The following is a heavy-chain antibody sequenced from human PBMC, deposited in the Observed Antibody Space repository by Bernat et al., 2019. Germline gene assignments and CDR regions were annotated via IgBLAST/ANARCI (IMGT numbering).Heavy chain of an antibody. V-gene: IGHV3-30*18. Sequence: QVQLVESGGGVVQPGRSLRLSCAASGFTFSSYGMHWVRQAPGKGLEWVAVISYDGSNKYYADSVKGRFTISRDNSKNTLYLQMNSLRAEDTAVYYCAKDTRTYGDYSWFDHWGQGTLVTVSS. J-gene: IGHJ5*02. CDR3: AKDTRTYGDYSWFDH. CDR1: GFTFSSYG. CDR2: ISYDGSNK. D-gene: IGHD4-17*01.